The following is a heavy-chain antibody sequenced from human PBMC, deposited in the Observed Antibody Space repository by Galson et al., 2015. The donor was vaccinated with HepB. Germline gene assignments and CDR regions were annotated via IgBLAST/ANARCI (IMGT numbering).Heavy chain of an antibody. CDR1: GFTFSSYG. CDR3: AKGGNSWWFDP. CDR2: ISYDGSNK. Sequence: SLRLSCAASGFTFSSYGMHWVRQAPGKGLEWVAVISYDGSNKYYADSVKGRFTISRDNSKNTLYLQMNSLRAEDTAVYYCAKGGNSWWFDPWGQGTLVTVSS. V-gene: IGHV3-30*18. D-gene: IGHD4-23*01. J-gene: IGHJ5*02.